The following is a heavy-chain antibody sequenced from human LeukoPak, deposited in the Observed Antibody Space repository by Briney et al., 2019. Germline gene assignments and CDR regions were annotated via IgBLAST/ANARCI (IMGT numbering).Heavy chain of an antibody. CDR3: GRHQHSGSYGAFDI. J-gene: IGHJ3*02. CDR2: IHPGDSDT. D-gene: IGHD1-26*01. Sequence: RGESLKISCQGSGYTFTVYWIGWVRQMPGKGLEWVGIIHPGDSDTRYSPSYQGQVTISADKSITTAYLQWSSLKASDTAMYYCGRHQHSGSYGAFDIWGQGTMVTVSS. V-gene: IGHV5-51*01. CDR1: GYTFTVYW.